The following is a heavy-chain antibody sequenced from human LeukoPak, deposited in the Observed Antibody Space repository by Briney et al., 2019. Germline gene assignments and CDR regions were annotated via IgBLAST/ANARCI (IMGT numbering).Heavy chain of an antibody. Sequence: GGSLRLSCGASGFTVSSNYMSWVRQAPGKGLEWVSVIYSSDSTYYADSVKGRFTVSRDNSKNSVYLQMNSLRAKDTAVYYCARESITIFGVVIDYWGQGTLVTVSS. CDR2: IYSSDST. V-gene: IGHV3-66*01. J-gene: IGHJ4*02. D-gene: IGHD3-3*01. CDR1: GFTVSSNY. CDR3: ARESITIFGVVIDY.